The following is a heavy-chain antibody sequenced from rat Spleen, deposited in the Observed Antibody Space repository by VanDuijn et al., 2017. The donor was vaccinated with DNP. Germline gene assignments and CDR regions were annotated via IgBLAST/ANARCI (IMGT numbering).Heavy chain of an antibody. CDR1: GHSITNSYR. J-gene: IGHJ3*01. CDR2: VNSAGNT. V-gene: IGHV3-3*01. CDR3: ASTQYSGDVNWFAY. D-gene: IGHD1-1*01. Sequence: EVQLQESGPGLVKPSQSLSLTCSVTGHSITNSYRWNWIRKFPGNKLEWMGYVNSAGNTRYNPSLKSRLSITRDISKNQFFLQVTSVTTEDTATYYCASTQYSGDVNWFAYWGPGTLVTVSS.